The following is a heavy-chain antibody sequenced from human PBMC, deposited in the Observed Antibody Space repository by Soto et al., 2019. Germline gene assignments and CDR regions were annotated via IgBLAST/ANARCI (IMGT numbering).Heavy chain of an antibody. Sequence: GGSLRLSCAASGFTFSSYGMHWVRQAPGKGLEWVAVISYDGSNKYYADSVKGRFTISRDNSKNTLYLQMNSLRAEDTAVYYCAKDGVKGGLVPDYYYYYGMDVWGQGTTVTVS. CDR1: GFTFSSYG. CDR3: AKDGVKGGLVPDYYYYYGMDV. CDR2: ISYDGSNK. J-gene: IGHJ6*02. D-gene: IGHD6-19*01. V-gene: IGHV3-30*18.